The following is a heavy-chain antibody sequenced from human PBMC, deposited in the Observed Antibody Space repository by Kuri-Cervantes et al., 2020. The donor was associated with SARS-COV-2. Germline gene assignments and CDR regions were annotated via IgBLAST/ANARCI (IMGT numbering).Heavy chain of an antibody. Sequence: GEPLKISCTASGFTFSSYAMSWVRQAPGRGLEWVSTVSGSGVSTYYADSVKGRFTISRDNSASTMFLQMNSLRAEDTALYFCAKDLISASYFGSGSPDYWGQGTLVTVSS. CDR2: VSGSGVST. J-gene: IGHJ4*02. CDR1: GFTFSSYA. CDR3: AKDLISASYFGSGSPDY. D-gene: IGHD3-10*01. V-gene: IGHV3-23*01.